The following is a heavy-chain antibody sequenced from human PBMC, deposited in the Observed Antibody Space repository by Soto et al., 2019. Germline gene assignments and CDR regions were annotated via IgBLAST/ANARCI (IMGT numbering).Heavy chain of an antibody. CDR1: GGSVHSGGYY. V-gene: IGHV4-61*03. CDR2: IFYNGGT. D-gene: IGHD2-8*01. Sequence: PSETLSLTYTVFGGSVHSGGYYWRWIRQPPGKGLEWIGFIFYNGGTSYNPSLGSRATISADTSKTLFSLNLNFVTAADTAVYYCARGDHGPRRFYFDTWGQGTLVTVSS. CDR3: ARGDHGPRRFYFDT. J-gene: IGHJ4*02.